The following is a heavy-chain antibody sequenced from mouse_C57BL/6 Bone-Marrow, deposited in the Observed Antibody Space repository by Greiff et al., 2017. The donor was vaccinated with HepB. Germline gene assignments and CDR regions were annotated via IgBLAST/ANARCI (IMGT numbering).Heavy chain of an antibody. D-gene: IGHD1-1*01. CDR1: GFTFSSYA. J-gene: IGHJ3*01. Sequence: EVKLVESGEGLVKPGGSLKLSCAASGFTFSSYAMSWVRQTPEKRLEWVAYISSGGDYIYYADTVKGRFTISRDNARNTLYLQMSSLKSEDTAMYYCTTPTVVATPFAYWGQGTLVTVSA. V-gene: IGHV5-9-1*02. CDR2: ISSGGDYI. CDR3: TTPTVVATPFAY.